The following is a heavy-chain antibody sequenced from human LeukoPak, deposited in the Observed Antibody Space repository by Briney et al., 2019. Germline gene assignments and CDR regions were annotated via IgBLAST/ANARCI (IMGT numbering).Heavy chain of an antibody. Sequence: SETLFLTCTVSGGSIRTYYWSWIRQPPGKGLEWIGYIYYSGTTNYNPSLKSRVSISVDTSKNQFSLRLSSVTAADTAVYYCVKGRDTGMDWGQGTLVTVSS. CDR2: IYYSGTT. CDR3: VKGRDTGMD. CDR1: GGSIRTYY. V-gene: IGHV4-59*01. D-gene: IGHD5-18*01. J-gene: IGHJ4*02.